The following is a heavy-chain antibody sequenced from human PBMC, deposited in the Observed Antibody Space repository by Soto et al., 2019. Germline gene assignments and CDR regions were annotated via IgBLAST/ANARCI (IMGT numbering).Heavy chain of an antibody. Sequence: SVKVSCKASGGTFSSYAISWVRQAPGQGLEWMGGIIPTFGTANYAQKFQGRVTITADESTSTAYMELSSLRSEDTAVYYCARDRITMVGGVIIPAGMDVWGQGTTVTVSS. V-gene: IGHV1-69*13. CDR1: GGTFSSYA. CDR2: IIPTFGTA. CDR3: ARDRITMVGGVIIPAGMDV. J-gene: IGHJ6*02. D-gene: IGHD3-10*01.